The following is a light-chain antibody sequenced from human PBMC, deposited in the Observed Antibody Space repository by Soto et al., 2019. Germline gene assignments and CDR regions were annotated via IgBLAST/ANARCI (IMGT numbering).Light chain of an antibody. V-gene: IGKV1-5*01. CDR2: DAS. Sequence: GDRVTITCRASQSISSWLAWYQQKPGKAPKLLIYDASSLESGVPSRFSGIGSGTELTLTISSLQPDDFASYYCQQYNSYPWTFGQGTTLEIK. CDR1: QSISSW. J-gene: IGKJ1*01. CDR3: QQYNSYPWT.